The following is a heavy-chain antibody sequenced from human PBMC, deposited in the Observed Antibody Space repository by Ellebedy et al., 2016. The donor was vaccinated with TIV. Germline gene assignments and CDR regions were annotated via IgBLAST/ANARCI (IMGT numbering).Heavy chain of an antibody. CDR2: ISPDTGGT. J-gene: IGHJ5*02. D-gene: IGHD3-3*01. V-gene: IGHV1-2*02. CDR1: GYTFTGQY. CDR3: ATGAPGYDFNWLDP. Sequence: ASVKVSCKASGYTFTGQYIHWVRQAPGQGLEWMGWISPDTGGTYYAQKFQGRVTMTRDTSISTIYMALNWLRSDDTAVYYCATGAPGYDFNWLDPWGQGTLVTVSS.